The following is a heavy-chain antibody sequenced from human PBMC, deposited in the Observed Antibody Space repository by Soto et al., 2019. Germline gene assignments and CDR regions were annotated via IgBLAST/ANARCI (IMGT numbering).Heavy chain of an antibody. CDR3: AVGDSSSWYYFDY. CDR2: IYYSGST. D-gene: IGHD6-13*01. J-gene: IGHJ4*02. Sequence: SETLSLTCTVSGGSISSGGYYWSWIRQHPGKGLEWIGYIYYSGSTYYNPSLKSRVTISVDTSKNQFSLKLSSVAAADTAVYYCAVGDSSSWYYFDYWGQRTLVTVSS. CDR1: GGSISSGGYY. V-gene: IGHV4-31*03.